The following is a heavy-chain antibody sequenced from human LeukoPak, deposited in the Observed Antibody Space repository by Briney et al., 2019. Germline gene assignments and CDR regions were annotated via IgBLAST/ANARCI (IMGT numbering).Heavy chain of an antibody. CDR1: GYTFNGYY. V-gene: IGHV1-2*02. J-gene: IGHJ3*02. CDR2: INPNSGDT. Sequence: AASVKVSCKASGYTFNGYYMHWVRQAPGQGLEWMGWINPNSGDTNYAQRFQGRVTMTRDTSISTAYMELSRLRSDDTAVYYCARAFTHDTFDIWGQGTVVTVSS. D-gene: IGHD3-3*02. CDR3: ARAFTHDTFDI.